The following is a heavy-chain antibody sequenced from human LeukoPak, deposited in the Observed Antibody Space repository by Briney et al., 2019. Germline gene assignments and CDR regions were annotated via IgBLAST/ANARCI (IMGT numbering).Heavy chain of an antibody. D-gene: IGHD6-6*01. CDR1: GGSISSGGYS. CDR3: ARAGAAQPYYFDY. CDR2: IYHSGST. Sequence: SQTLSLTCAVSGGSISSGGYSWSWIRQPPGKGPEWIGYIYHSGSTYYNPSLKSRVTISVDRSKNQFSLKLSSVTAADTAVYYCARAGAAQPYYFDYWGQGTLVTVSS. V-gene: IGHV4-30-2*01. J-gene: IGHJ4*02.